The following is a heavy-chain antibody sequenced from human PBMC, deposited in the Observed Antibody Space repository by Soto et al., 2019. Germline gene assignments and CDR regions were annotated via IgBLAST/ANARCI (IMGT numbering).Heavy chain of an antibody. CDR2: ISAYNGNT. Sequence: ASVKVSCKASGYTFTSYGISWVRQAPGQGLEWMGWISAYNGNTNYAQKLQGRVTMTTDTSTSTAYMELRSLRSDDTAVYYCARVRMTYYYDSSGYFQFDYWGQGTLVTVSS. V-gene: IGHV1-18*01. J-gene: IGHJ4*02. CDR3: ARVRMTYYYDSSGYFQFDY. CDR1: GYTFTSYG. D-gene: IGHD3-22*01.